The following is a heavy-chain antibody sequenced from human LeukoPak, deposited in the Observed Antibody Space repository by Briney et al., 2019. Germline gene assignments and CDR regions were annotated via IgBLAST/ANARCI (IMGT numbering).Heavy chain of an antibody. Sequence: ASVKVSCKASGYTFTGYYMHWVRQAPGQGLEWMGWIHPNSGGTNYAQKFQGRVTMTRDTSISTAYMELSRLRSDDTAVYYCASRSTDFYDILTGLPTGYWGQGTLVTVSS. D-gene: IGHD3-9*01. CDR1: GYTFTGYY. CDR2: IHPNSGGT. V-gene: IGHV1-2*02. J-gene: IGHJ4*02. CDR3: ASRSTDFYDILTGLPTGY.